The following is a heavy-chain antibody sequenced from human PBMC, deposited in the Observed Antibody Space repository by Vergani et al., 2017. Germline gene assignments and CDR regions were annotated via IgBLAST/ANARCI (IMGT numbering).Heavy chain of an antibody. CDR3: ARGDYGILGGYRY. CDR1: GYTFSNYY. D-gene: IGHD3-9*01. V-gene: IGHV1-46*03. J-gene: IGHJ4*02. CDR2: INPSGGHT. Sequence: QVQVVQSGAEVKKSGASVKVSCKTSGYTFSNYYMHRVRQAPGQGLEWTGIINPSGGHTYYGQKFQGRVSMTRDKYTSTVYMELSSMRSEDTAIYYCARGDYGILGGYRYWGQGALVSVSA.